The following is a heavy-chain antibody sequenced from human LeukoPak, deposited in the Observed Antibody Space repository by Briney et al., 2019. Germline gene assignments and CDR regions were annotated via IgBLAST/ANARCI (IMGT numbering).Heavy chain of an antibody. V-gene: IGHV4-4*07. D-gene: IGHD6-19*01. Sequence: SETLSLTCTVSGGSISSYYWSWIRQPAGKGLEWIGRIYTSGSTNYNPSLKSRVTMSVDTSKNQFSLKLSSVTAADTAVYYCARESHSSGWYRAEYFQHWGQGTLVTVSS. CDR1: GGSISSYY. J-gene: IGHJ1*01. CDR3: ARESHSSGWYRAEYFQH. CDR2: IYTSGST.